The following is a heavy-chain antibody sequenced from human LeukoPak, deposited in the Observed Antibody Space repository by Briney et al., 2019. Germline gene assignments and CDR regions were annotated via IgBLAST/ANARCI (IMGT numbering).Heavy chain of an antibody. CDR1: XXTFTXXX. CDR3: ARGEVHAFDI. CDR2: INTNTGNP. V-gene: IGHV7-4-1*02. D-gene: IGHD3-10*01. Sequence: XXXXTFTXXXMNWLRQAPGQGLEWMGWINTNTGNPTYAQGFTGRFVFSLDTSVSTAYLQISSLKAEDTAMYYCARGEVHAFDIWGQGTMVTVSS. J-gene: IGHJ3*02.